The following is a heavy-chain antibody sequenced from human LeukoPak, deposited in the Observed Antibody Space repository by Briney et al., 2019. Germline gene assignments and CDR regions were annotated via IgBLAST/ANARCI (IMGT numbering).Heavy chain of an antibody. CDR2: INPSSGAT. CDR1: GYTFTGFY. V-gene: IGHV1-2*02. J-gene: IGHJ4*02. Sequence: ASVKVSCKASGYTFTGFYLHWVRQAPGQGLEWMGWINPSSGATYYAQDFQGRVTMTRDISINTAYMELNILKSDDTAVYYCARVKRLLPEYEYWGQGTLVTVSS. CDR3: ARVKRLLPEYEY. D-gene: IGHD2-15*01.